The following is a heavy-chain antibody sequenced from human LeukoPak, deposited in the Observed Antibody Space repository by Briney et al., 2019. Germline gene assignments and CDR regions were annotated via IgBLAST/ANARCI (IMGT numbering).Heavy chain of an antibody. J-gene: IGHJ4*02. D-gene: IGHD3-10*01. CDR3: ATDRRGSNDY. CDR2: MRQDGNEK. Sequence: GGSLRLSCVASGFTFSSYWMTWVRQAPGKWLEWVANMRQDGNEKYYVDSVRGRFTISRDNAKNSLYLQMNSLRAEDTAVYYCATDRRGSNDYWGQGTLVTVSS. V-gene: IGHV3-7*01. CDR1: GFTFSSYW.